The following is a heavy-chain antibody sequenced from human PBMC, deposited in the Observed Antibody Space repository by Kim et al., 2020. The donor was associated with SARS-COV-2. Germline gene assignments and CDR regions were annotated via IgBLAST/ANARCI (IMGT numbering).Heavy chain of an antibody. J-gene: IGHJ5*02. CDR2: ISAYNGNT. Sequence: ASVKVSCKASGYTFTSYGISWVRQAPGQGLEWMGWISAYNGNTNYAQKLQGRVTMTTDTSTSTAYMELRSLRSDDTAVYYCARVYNWNDSGWFDPWGQGSLVTVSS. CDR3: ARVYNWNDSGWFDP. V-gene: IGHV1-18*01. CDR1: GYTFTSYG. D-gene: IGHD1-1*01.